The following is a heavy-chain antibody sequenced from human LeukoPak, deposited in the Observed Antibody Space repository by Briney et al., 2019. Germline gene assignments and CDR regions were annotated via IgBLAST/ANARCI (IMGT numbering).Heavy chain of an antibody. CDR1: GFTFSSYG. V-gene: IGHV3-30*02. J-gene: IGHJ4*02. CDR3: AKDIGMATIRHFDY. Sequence: GGSLRLSCAASGFTFSSYGMHWVRQAPGKGLEWVAFIRYDGSNKYYADSVKGRFTISGDNSKNTLYLQMNSLRAEDTAVYYCAKDIGMATIRHFDYWGQGTLVTVSS. D-gene: IGHD5-24*01. CDR2: IRYDGSNK.